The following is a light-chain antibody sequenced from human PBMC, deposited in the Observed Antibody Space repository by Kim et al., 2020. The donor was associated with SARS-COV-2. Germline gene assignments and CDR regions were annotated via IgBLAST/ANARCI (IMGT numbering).Light chain of an antibody. CDR3: QQGYST. CDR2: GAS. J-gene: IGKJ2*01. CDR1: QSISTY. Sequence: DIHMTQSPSSLSASVGDRVTFTCRASQSISTYINWYHQKPGKAPKLPVYGASNLPSGVPSRFSGSGSGTDFPLTISTLQLVDFGTYYCQQGYSTFGQGTKLEI. V-gene: IGKV1-39*01.